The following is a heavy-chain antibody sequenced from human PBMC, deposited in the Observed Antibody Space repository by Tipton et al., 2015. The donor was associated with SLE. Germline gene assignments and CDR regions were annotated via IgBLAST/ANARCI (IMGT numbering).Heavy chain of an antibody. CDR2: IYYSGST. D-gene: IGHD6-13*01. CDR1: GGSISSSSYY. CDR3: ARGIAAADGY. V-gene: IGHV4-39*07. Sequence: TLSLTCTASGGSISSSSYYWGWIRQPPGKGLEWIGSIYYSGSTYYNPALKSRVTISVDTSKNQFSLKLSSVTAADTAVHYCARGIAAADGYWGQGTLVTVSS. J-gene: IGHJ4*02.